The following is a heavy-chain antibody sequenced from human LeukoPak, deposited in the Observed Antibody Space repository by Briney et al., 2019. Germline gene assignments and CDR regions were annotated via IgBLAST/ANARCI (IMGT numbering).Heavy chain of an antibody. D-gene: IGHD6-6*01. CDR2: IYYSGST. Sequence: SETLSLTCTVSGGSISSYYWSWIRQPPGKGLEWIGYIYYSGSTNYNPSLKSRVTISVDTSKNQFPLKLSSVTAADTAVYYCAAIAARHYPDYWGQGTLVTVSS. CDR1: GGSISSYY. V-gene: IGHV4-59*01. CDR3: AAIAARHYPDY. J-gene: IGHJ4*02.